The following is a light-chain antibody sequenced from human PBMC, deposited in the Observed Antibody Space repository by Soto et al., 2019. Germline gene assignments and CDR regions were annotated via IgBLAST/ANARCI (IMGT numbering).Light chain of an antibody. CDR2: GAA. V-gene: IGKV3-15*01. CDR1: QSVFSS. J-gene: IGKJ1*01. Sequence: DIVMTQSPVTLSVSPGERATLSCRASQSVFSSLAWYQQTPGQAPRLLIYGAATRATGIPARFSGSGSGTEFTLTISSLQSEDFAIYYCQQYHNWPAFGQGTKGDIK. CDR3: QQYHNWPA.